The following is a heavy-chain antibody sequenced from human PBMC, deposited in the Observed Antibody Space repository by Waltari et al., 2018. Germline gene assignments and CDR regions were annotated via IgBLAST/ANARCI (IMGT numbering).Heavy chain of an antibody. J-gene: IGHJ4*02. CDR1: GASISRSVYF. D-gene: IGHD3-10*01. CDR2: ISYSGAT. V-gene: IGHV4-39*01. CDR3: ARDHFGDLFYYYFDP. Sequence: QLQLQESGPGLVKPSETLSLTCTVSGASISRSVYFWAWIRQPPGKGPEWIGGISYSGATYYKPSLKSRITISIDTSNNQFYLKLTSVTAADTAVYYCARDHFGDLFYYYFDPWGKGTLVTVSS.